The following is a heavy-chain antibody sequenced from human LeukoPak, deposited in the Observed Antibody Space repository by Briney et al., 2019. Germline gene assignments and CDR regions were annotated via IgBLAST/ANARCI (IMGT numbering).Heavy chain of an antibody. D-gene: IGHD1-26*01. CDR3: AVGKGSYYQMDTFP. CDR1: GYTFTSYD. V-gene: IGHV1-8*01. Sequence: ASVKVSCKASGYTFTSYDINWVRQATGQGLEWMGWMNPNSGNTGYAQKFQGRVTITADKSTSTAYMELSSLRSEDTAVYYCAVGKGSYYQMDTFPWGQGTLVTVSS. J-gene: IGHJ5*02. CDR2: MNPNSGNT.